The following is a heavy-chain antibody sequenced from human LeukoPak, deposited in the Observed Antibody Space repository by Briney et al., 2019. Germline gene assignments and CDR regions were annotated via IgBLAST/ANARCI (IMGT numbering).Heavy chain of an antibody. CDR2: ITQDGSEE. V-gene: IGHV3-7*01. CDR1: GFTFSSW. CDR3: ARDPYCGGDCYSGYGALDI. D-gene: IGHD2-21*02. J-gene: IGHJ3*02. Sequence: QPGGSLRLSRAASGFTFSSWMTWVRQAPGKGVEWVANITQDGSEEQYADSVKGRFHISRDNAKNSLYLQMNSLRAEDTAVYFCARDPYCGGDCYSGYGALDIWGQGTMVTVSS.